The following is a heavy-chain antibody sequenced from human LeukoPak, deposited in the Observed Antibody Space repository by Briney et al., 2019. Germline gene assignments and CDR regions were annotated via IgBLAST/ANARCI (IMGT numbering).Heavy chain of an antibody. CDR3: AGRPYCSSTSCSDY. V-gene: IGHV1-69*13. D-gene: IGHD2-2*01. CDR1: GGTFSSYA. CDR2: IIPIFGTA. Sequence: SVKVSCKASGGTFSSYAISWVRQAPGQGLEWMGGIIPIFGTANYAQKFQGRVTITADESTSTAYMELSSLRSEDTAVYYCAGRPYCSSTSCSDYWGQGTLVTVSS. J-gene: IGHJ4*02.